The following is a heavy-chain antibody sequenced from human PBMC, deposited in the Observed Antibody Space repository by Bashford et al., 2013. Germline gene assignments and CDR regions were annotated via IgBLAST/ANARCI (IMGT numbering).Heavy chain of an antibody. CDR1: GYTFTSYD. J-gene: IGHJ4*02. CDR3: ARVENYDYVWGSYRYAEKNYFDY. CDR2: MNPNSGNA. Sequence: ASVKVSCKASGYTFTSYDINWVRQATGQGLEWMGWMNPNSGNAGYAQKFQGRVTMTRNTSISTAYMELSSLRSEDTAVYYCARVENYDYVWGSYRYAEKNYFDYWGQGTLVTVSS. D-gene: IGHD3-16*02. V-gene: IGHV1-8*01.